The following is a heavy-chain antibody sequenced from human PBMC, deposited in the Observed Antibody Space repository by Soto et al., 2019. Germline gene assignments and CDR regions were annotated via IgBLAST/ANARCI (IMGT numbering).Heavy chain of an antibody. Sequence: GGSLRLSCAASGFTFSSYAMSWVRQAPGKGLEWVSVISGSGGSTYYTDSVKGRFTISRDNSKNTLYLQMNSLRAEDTAVYYCAKEPYYDFWSGHSYYFDYWGQGTLVTVSS. CDR1: GFTFSSYA. D-gene: IGHD3-3*01. J-gene: IGHJ4*02. CDR2: ISGSGGST. CDR3: AKEPYYDFWSGHSYYFDY. V-gene: IGHV3-23*01.